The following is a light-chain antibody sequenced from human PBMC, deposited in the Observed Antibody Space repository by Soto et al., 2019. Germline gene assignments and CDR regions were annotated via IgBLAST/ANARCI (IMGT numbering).Light chain of an antibody. Sequence: SVPTQPASVSRSPGQSITISCTGTSSHVGGYNSVSWYQQPPGKAPKLMIYEVSNRPSGVSNRFSRSTYVNTASLTTSGLHAEDEADYSCSSYTSSSTQVFGTGTKVTV. CDR1: SSHVGGYNS. J-gene: IGLJ1*01. CDR3: SSYTSSSTQV. CDR2: EVS. V-gene: IGLV2-14*01.